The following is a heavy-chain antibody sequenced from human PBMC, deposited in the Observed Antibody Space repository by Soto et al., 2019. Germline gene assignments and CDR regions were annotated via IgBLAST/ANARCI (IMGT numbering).Heavy chain of an antibody. D-gene: IGHD4-4*01. J-gene: IGHJ6*02. V-gene: IGHV5-51*01. CDR3: AGHISNFRYSYYAMDV. Sequence: GESLKISCKGSGYTFTDYWIGWVRQLPGKGLEWMGIIYPGGSDTRYSPSFQGHVTITVDKSTNTAYLQWNTLRASDTAMYYCAGHISNFRYSYYAMDVWGQETKVTASS. CDR1: GYTFTDYW. CDR2: IYPGGSDT.